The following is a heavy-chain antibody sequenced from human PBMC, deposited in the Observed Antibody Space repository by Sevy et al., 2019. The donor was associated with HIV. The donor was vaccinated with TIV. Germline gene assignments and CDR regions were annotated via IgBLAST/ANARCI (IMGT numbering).Heavy chain of an antibody. V-gene: IGHV3-30*02. D-gene: IGHD6-19*01. Sequence: GGSLRLSCAASGFTLSTSDMHWVRQAPGKGLEWVAYIRYDGSNKYYAESVRDRFTISRDRSKNSLYLQMNSLRAEDTAVYFCARGRKTTQEWLEELDYYYGMDVWGQGTAVTVSS. CDR3: ARGRKTTQEWLEELDYYYGMDV. CDR2: IRYDGSNK. CDR1: GFTLSTSD. J-gene: IGHJ6*02.